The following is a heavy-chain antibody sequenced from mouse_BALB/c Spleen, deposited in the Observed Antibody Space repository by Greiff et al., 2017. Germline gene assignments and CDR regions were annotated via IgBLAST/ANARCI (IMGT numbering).Heavy chain of an antibody. CDR1: GYSITSGYS. CDR2: IHYSGST. D-gene: IGHD1-2*01. J-gene: IGHJ4*01. V-gene: IGHV3-1*02. CDR3: ASLLRLRGDAMDY. Sequence: VQLQQSGPDLVKPSQSLSLTCTVTGYSITSGYSWHWIRQFPGNKLEWMGYIHYSGSTNYNPSLKSRISITRDTSKNQFFLQLNSVTTEDTATYYCASLLRLRGDAMDYWGQGTSVTVSS.